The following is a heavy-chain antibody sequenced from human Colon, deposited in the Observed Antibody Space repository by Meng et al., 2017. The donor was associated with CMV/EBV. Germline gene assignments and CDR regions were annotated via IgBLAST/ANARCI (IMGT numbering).Heavy chain of an antibody. J-gene: IGHJ4*02. Sequence: SETLSLTCTVSGASISTTEWWSWVRQTPERGLEWIGEIHYSGKTNYNPSLESRVTISVDKSENRFSLHLTSVTAADTAVYYCAHQISEVYAHSFWGQGTLVTVSS. V-gene: IGHV4-4*02. CDR3: AHQISEVYAHSF. D-gene: IGHD2-8*01. CDR1: GASISTTEW. CDR2: IHYSGKT.